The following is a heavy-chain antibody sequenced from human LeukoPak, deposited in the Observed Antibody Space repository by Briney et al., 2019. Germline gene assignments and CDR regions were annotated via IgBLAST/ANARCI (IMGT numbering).Heavy chain of an antibody. CDR2: IKQDGSEK. V-gene: IGHV3-7*01. J-gene: IGHJ6*02. D-gene: IGHD6-13*01. CDR1: GFTFSSYW. Sequence: PGGSLRLSCAASGFTFSSYWMSWVRQAPGKGLEWVANIKQDGSEKYYVDSVKDRFTISRDNAKNSLYLQMNSLRAEDTAVYYCARVGAAAGTGVYYYYGMDVWGQGTTVTVSS. CDR3: ARVGAAAGTGVYYYYGMDV.